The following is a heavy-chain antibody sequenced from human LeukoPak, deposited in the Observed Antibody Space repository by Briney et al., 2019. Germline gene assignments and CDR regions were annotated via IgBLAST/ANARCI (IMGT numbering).Heavy chain of an antibody. J-gene: IGHJ4*02. D-gene: IGHD3-22*01. CDR3: AKDYPFDYYYGSGGYFLY. CDR2: ISGSGSGT. V-gene: IGHV3-23*01. CDR1: GFTFSSYA. Sequence: GGSLRLSCVASGFTFSSYAMSWVRQAPGKGLEWISAISGSGSGTYYADSVKGRFTISRDNAKNTLYLQMDSLGAEDTALYYCAKDYPFDYYYGSGGYFLYWGQGTLVTVSS.